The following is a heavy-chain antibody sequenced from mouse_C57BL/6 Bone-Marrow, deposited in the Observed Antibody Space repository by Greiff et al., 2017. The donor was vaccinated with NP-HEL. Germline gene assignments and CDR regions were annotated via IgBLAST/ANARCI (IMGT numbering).Heavy chain of an antibody. CDR1: GYAFSSYW. D-gene: IGHD1-1*01. J-gene: IGHJ2*01. Sequence: QVHVKQSGAELVKPGASVKISCKASGYAFSSYWMNWVKQRPGKGLEWIGQIYPGDGDTNYNGKFKGKATLTADKSSSTAYMQLSSLTSEDSAVYFCARTPHYYGIDYWGQGTTLTVSS. V-gene: IGHV1-80*01. CDR3: ARTPHYYGIDY. CDR2: IYPGDGDT.